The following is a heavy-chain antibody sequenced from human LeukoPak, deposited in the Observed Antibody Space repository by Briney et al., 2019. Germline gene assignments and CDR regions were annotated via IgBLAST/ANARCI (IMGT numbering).Heavy chain of an antibody. CDR2: IYPGDSDT. Sequence: PGEALKISCKASGYSINSYWSAWGRQMPGKGLEWMGVIYPGDSDTSYSPSFQGPVTFSVEQSINTAYLTWRSLQASDTAMYYCERPVVGANNHFDSWGQGTLVTVSS. CDR1: GYSINSYW. D-gene: IGHD1-26*01. V-gene: IGHV5-51*01. CDR3: ERPVVGANNHFDS. J-gene: IGHJ4*02.